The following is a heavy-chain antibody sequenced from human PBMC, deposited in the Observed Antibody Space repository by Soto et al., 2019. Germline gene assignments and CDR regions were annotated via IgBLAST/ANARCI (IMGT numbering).Heavy chain of an antibody. D-gene: IGHD3-3*01. CDR2: ISAYNGNT. Sequence: ASVKVSCKASGYTFTSYGISWVRQAPGQGLEWMGWISAYNGNTNYAQKLQGRVTMTTDTSTSTAYMELRSLRSDDTAVYYCARDRRGWYYDFWSGPDYWGQGTLVTVSS. J-gene: IGHJ4*02. CDR1: GYTFTSYG. CDR3: ARDRRGWYYDFWSGPDY. V-gene: IGHV1-18*01.